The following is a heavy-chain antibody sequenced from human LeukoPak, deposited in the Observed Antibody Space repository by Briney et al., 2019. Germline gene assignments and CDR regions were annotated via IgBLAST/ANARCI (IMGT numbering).Heavy chain of an antibody. J-gene: IGHJ4*02. Sequence: GGSLRLSCIVSGFTFGDYAMSWVRQAPGKGLEWVGFIRNKGYGGKTEYAACVKGRFIISRDHCKNIAHLQMDSLETANTAVYYCTRDYYRGDHSGGFDYWGQGTLVTVSS. CDR2: IRNKGYGGKT. CDR1: GFTFGDYA. D-gene: IGHD3-10*01. CDR3: TRDYYRGDHSGGFDY. V-gene: IGHV3-49*04.